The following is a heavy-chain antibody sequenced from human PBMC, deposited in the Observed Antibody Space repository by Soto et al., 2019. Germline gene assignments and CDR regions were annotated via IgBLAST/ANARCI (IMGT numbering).Heavy chain of an antibody. CDR1: GGSISSGGYY. Sequence: SETLSLTCTVSGGSISSGGYYWSWIRQHPGKGLEWIGYIYCSGSTYYNPSLKSRVTISVDTSKNQFSLKLSSVTAADTAVYYCARDNSSGWTNGYDYWGQGTLVTV. D-gene: IGHD6-19*01. J-gene: IGHJ4*02. CDR3: ARDNSSGWTNGYDY. V-gene: IGHV4-31*03. CDR2: IYCSGST.